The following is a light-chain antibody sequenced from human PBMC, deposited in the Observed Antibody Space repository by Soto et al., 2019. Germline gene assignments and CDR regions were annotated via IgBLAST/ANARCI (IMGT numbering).Light chain of an antibody. CDR3: QHYSTWLWT. CDR1: QSVSSK. CDR2: GAS. Sequence: EIVMTQSPATLSVSPGERATLSCRASQSVSSKLAWYQQKPGQGPRLLIYGASSRATGIPARFSGSGSGTEFTLTISSLQSEHFAVYYCQHYSTWLWTFGQGTKVE. J-gene: IGKJ1*01. V-gene: IGKV3-15*01.